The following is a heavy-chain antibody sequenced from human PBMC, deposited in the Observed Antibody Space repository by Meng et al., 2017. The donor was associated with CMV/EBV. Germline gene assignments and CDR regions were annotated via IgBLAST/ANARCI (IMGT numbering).Heavy chain of an antibody. Sequence: QGQRLQSGAEVNKPGSSVKVSCKAAGGTFSSYAISWVRQAPGQGLEWMGGIIPIFGTANYAQKFQGRVTITADESTSTAYMELSSLRSEDTAVYYCARAGDYGGRGYFDYWGQGTLVTVSS. V-gene: IGHV1-69*01. CDR2: IIPIFGTA. CDR3: ARAGDYGGRGYFDY. J-gene: IGHJ4*02. CDR1: GGTFSSYA. D-gene: IGHD4-23*01.